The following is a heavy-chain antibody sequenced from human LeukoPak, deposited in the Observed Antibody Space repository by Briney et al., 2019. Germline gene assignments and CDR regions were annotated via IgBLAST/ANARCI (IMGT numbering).Heavy chain of an antibody. CDR1: GFTFGVAW. CDR2: IRTAGGTP. D-gene: IGHD2-2*01. Sequence: GGSRRLSCAASGFTFGVAWVSWVRQAPGKGLEWVGLIRTAGGTPDYAAPVKGRFIISRDDSKNTMHLQMNSLKVEDTAVYFCQGVPAGWGQGTLVTVSS. CDR3: QGVPAG. V-gene: IGHV3-15*01. J-gene: IGHJ4*02.